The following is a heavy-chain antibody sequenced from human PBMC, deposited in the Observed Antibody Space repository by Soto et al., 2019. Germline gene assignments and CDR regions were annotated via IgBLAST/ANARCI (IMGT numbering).Heavy chain of an antibody. CDR3: NSRLSGSYPPYGMDV. D-gene: IGHD1-26*01. CDR2: IKSKTDGGTT. CDR1: GFTFSNAG. Sequence: PGGSLRLSYAASGFTFSNAGRNWVRQAPGKGLEWVGRIKSKTDGGTTDYAAPVKGRFTISRDDSKNTLYLQMNSLKTEDTAVYYCNSRLSGSYPPYGMDVWGQGTTVTVSS. J-gene: IGHJ6*02. V-gene: IGHV3-15*07.